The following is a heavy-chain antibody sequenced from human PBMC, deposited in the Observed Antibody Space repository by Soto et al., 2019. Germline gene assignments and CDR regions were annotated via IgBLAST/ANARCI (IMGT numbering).Heavy chain of an antibody. CDR3: ATDYYDSSKVDY. CDR1: GYSVTSYW. V-gene: IGHV5-10-1*01. D-gene: IGHD3-22*01. CDR2: IDPSDSYT. J-gene: IGHJ4*02. Sequence: GESLKISCKGSGYSVTSYWISWVRQMPGKGLEWMGRIDPSDSYTNYSPSFQGHVTISADKSISTAYLQWSSLKASDTAMYYCATDYYDSSKVDYWGQGTLVTVSS.